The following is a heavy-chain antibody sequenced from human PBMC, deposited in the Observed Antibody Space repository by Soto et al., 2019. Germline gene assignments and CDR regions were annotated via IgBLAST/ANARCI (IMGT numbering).Heavy chain of an antibody. CDR3: AKDGPLTEIYGDYVSDAFDI. Sequence: GGSLRLSCAASGFTFSSYAMSWVRQAPGKGLEWVSAISGSGGSTYYADSVKGRFTISRDNSKNTLYLQMNSLRAEDTAVYYCAKDGPLTEIYGDYVSDAFDIWGQGTMVTVSS. D-gene: IGHD4-17*01. CDR2: ISGSGGST. J-gene: IGHJ3*02. V-gene: IGHV3-23*01. CDR1: GFTFSSYA.